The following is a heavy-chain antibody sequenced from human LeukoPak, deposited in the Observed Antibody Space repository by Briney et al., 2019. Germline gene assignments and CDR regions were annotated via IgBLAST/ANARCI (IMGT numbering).Heavy chain of an antibody. D-gene: IGHD1-26*01. CDR2: IVYDGSTE. CDR3: VRRSGGFGRFDY. Sequence: GRSLRLSCAASGFTFSSYGMHWVRQAPGKGLEWVALIVYDGSTEYYADSVKGRFTISRDNAKNTLYLQMDSLGVVDTAVHYCVRRSGGFGRFDYWGQGTLVTVSS. CDR1: GFTFSSYG. V-gene: IGHV3-30*05. J-gene: IGHJ4*02.